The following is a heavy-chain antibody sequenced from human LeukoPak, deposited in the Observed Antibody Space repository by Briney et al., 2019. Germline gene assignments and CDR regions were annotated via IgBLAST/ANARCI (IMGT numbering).Heavy chain of an antibody. J-gene: IGHJ5*02. Sequence: PSETLSLTCTVSGGSISSGDFYWSWIRQPPGKGLEWIGYIYYSGSTYYNPSLKSRVTISVDTSKNQFSLKLSSVTAADTAVYYCARDGAVGGKFPYNWFDPWGQGTLVTVSS. V-gene: IGHV4-30-4*08. CDR3: ARDGAVGGKFPYNWFDP. CDR1: GGSISSGDFY. CDR2: IYYSGST. D-gene: IGHD4/OR15-4a*01.